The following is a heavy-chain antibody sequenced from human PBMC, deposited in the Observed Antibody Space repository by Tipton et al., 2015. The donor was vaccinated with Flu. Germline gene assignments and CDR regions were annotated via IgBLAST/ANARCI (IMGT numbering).Heavy chain of an antibody. CDR2: LYSGGST. Sequence: QLVQSGGGLIQPGGSLRLSCAASGFTVSTNYMSWVRQAPGKGLEWVTSLYSGGSTYYADSVKGRFSISRDSSKNTLYLQMNSLRAEDTAVYYCARGDNWSNVRGFDYWGPGTLVTVSS. D-gene: IGHD1/OR15-1a*01. CDR1: GFTVSTNY. J-gene: IGHJ4*02. V-gene: IGHV3-53*01. CDR3: ARGDNWSNVRGFDY.